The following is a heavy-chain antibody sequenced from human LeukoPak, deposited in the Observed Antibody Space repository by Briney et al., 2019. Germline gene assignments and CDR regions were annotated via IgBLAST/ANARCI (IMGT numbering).Heavy chain of an antibody. D-gene: IGHD2-21*02. CDR3: ARGPSSVVTAANWFDP. CDR2: IIPIFGIA. J-gene: IGHJ5*02. Sequence: GASVKVSCKASGGTFSSYAISWVRQAPGQGLEWMGRIIPIFGIANYAQKFQGRVTITADKSTSTAYMELSSLRSEDTAVYYCARGPSSVVTAANWFDPWGQGTLVTVSS. V-gene: IGHV1-69*04. CDR1: GGTFSSYA.